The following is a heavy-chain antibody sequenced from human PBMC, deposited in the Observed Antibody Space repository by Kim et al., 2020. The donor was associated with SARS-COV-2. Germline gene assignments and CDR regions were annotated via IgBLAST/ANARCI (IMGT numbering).Heavy chain of an antibody. Sequence: SETLSLTCTVSGGSISSSSYYWGWIRQPPGKGLEWIGSIYYSGSTYYNPSLKSRVTISVDTSKNQFSLKLSSVTAADTAVYYCARHEEEVRGVHNNWFDPWGQGTLVTVSS. J-gene: IGHJ5*02. CDR1: GGSISSSSYY. D-gene: IGHD3-10*01. V-gene: IGHV4-39*01. CDR2: IYYSGST. CDR3: ARHEEEVRGVHNNWFDP.